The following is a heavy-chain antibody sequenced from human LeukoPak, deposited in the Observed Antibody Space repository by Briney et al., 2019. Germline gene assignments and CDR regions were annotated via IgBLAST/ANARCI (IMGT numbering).Heavy chain of an antibody. D-gene: IGHD3-3*01. J-gene: IGHJ4*02. CDR3: ARDPPTIFGVVPTGY. Sequence: GASVKVSCKVSGYTLTELSMHWVRQAPGKGLEWMGGFDPEDGETIYAQKFQGRVTITADKSTSTAYMELSSLRSEDTAVYYCARDPPTIFGVVPTGYWGQGTLVTVSS. CDR2: FDPEDGET. V-gene: IGHV1-24*01. CDR1: GYTLTELS.